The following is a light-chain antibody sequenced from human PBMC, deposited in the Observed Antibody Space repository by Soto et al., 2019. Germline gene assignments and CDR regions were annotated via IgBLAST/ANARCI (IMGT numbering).Light chain of an antibody. CDR2: DAS. J-gene: IGKJ2*01. V-gene: IGKV3-11*01. Sequence: EIVLTQSPGTLSLSPGERATLSCRASQSVSTYLAWYQQKPGQAPRLLIYDASNRATGIPARFSGSGSGTDFTLTIGSLEPEDFAVYYCQQRSNWPPYTFGQGTKLEIK. CDR1: QSVSTY. CDR3: QQRSNWPPYT.